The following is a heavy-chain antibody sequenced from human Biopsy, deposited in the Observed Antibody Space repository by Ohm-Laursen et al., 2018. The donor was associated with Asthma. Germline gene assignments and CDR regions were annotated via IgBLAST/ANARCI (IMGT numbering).Heavy chain of an antibody. J-gene: IGHJ4*02. CDR1: GGSISSGGYS. D-gene: IGHD5-24*01. Sequence: TLSLTCAVSGGSISSGGYSWSWIRQPPGKGLEWIGYIYHSGNTSYNPSLKSRVTISVDRSKNQFSLKLSSVTAADTAVYYCARVKDGYNFDFWGQGTLVTVSS. V-gene: IGHV4-30-2*01. CDR2: IYHSGNT. CDR3: ARVKDGYNFDF.